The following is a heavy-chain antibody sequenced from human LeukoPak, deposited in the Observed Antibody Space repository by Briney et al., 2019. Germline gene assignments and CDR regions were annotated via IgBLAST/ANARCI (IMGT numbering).Heavy chain of an antibody. CDR1: GFTFSDYY. CDR3: AKRRHDYGDYYQMDV. V-gene: IGHV3-23*01. Sequence: GGSLRLSCAASGFTFSDYYMSWIRQAPGKGLEWVSGITGTGGNTYYAGSVKGRFTISRDNSKNTLYLQMNSLRADDTAVYYCAKRRHDYGDYYQMDVWGKGTTVTVSS. J-gene: IGHJ6*03. CDR2: ITGTGGNT. D-gene: IGHD4-17*01.